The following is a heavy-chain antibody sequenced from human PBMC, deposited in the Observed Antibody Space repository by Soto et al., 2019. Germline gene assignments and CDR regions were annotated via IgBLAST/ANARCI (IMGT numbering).Heavy chain of an antibody. V-gene: IGHV4-30-2*01. Sequence: PPDTLSLTSAVSGGPISSGGYSGSWIRQPPGKGLVWIGYIYHSGSTYYNPSLKSRVTISVDRANIHFSLKLRYVTAADTAVYYCATGYCSGGSCYSAPCYYCGMDVWGQGTTANVSS. CDR2: IYHSGST. D-gene: IGHD2-15*01. CDR1: GGPISSGGYS. J-gene: IGHJ6*02. CDR3: ATGYCSGGSCYSAPCYYCGMDV.